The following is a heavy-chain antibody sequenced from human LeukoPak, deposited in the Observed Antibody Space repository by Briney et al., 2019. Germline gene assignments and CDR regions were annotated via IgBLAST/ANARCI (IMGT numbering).Heavy chain of an antibody. Sequence: AGGSLRLSCAASGFTFDDYTMHWVRQAPGKGLEWVSLISWDGGSTYYADSVKGRFTISRDNSKNSLYLQMNSLRTEDTALYYCAKDMGWLRPFDYWGQGTLVTVSS. CDR1: GFTFDDYT. D-gene: IGHD5-12*01. J-gene: IGHJ4*02. CDR2: ISWDGGST. CDR3: AKDMGWLRPFDY. V-gene: IGHV3-43*01.